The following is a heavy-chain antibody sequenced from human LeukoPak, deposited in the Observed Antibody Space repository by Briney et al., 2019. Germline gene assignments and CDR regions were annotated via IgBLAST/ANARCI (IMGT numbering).Heavy chain of an antibody. CDR3: TRSDCSSGRCPGFDN. Sequence: SQTLSLTCAISGDSVTSNGAAWSWIRQSPSRGLEWLGRTYYRSKWHNDYSLSVKSRIIINPDTPKNQVSLQLNSVTPEDTAVYYCTRSDCSSGRCPGFDNWGQGTLVTVSS. CDR1: GDSVTSNGAA. V-gene: IGHV6-1*01. CDR2: TYYRSKWHN. J-gene: IGHJ4*02. D-gene: IGHD6-19*01.